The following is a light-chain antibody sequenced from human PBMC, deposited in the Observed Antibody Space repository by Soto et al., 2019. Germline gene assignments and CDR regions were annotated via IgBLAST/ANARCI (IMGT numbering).Light chain of an antibody. V-gene: IGKV3-15*01. J-gene: IGKJ1*01. CDR1: QSVRSN. Sequence: EIVMTQSPATLSVSPGESATLSCRASQSVRSNLAWYQQKPGQAPRLLIYGASTRATGIPARFSGSGSGTEFILTISSLQSEDFAVYYCQQCNNWPWTFGQGTKVEIK. CDR2: GAS. CDR3: QQCNNWPWT.